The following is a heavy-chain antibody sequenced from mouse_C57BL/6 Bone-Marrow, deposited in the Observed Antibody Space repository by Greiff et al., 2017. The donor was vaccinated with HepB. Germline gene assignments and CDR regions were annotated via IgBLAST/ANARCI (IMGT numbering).Heavy chain of an antibody. J-gene: IGHJ2*01. CDR3: ASLYYYGSSHDY. CDR2: IHPNSGST. Sequence: VQLQQPGAELVKPGASVKLSCKASGYTFTSYWMHWVKQRPGQGLEWIGMIHPNSGSTNYNEKFKSKATLTVDKSSSTAYMQLSSLTSEDSAVYYCASLYYYGSSHDYWGQGTTLTVSS. V-gene: IGHV1-64*01. D-gene: IGHD1-1*01. CDR1: GYTFTSYW.